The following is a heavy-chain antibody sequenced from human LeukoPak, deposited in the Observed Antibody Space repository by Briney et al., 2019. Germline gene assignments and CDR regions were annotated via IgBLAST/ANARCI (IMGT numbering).Heavy chain of an antibody. CDR3: ARGTYYDFWSGYYDFDY. V-gene: IGHV3-48*01. CDR2: ISSSSSTI. CDR1: GFTFSSYS. Sequence: PGGSLRLSCAASGFTFSSYSMTWVRQAPGKGLEWVSCISSSSSTIYYADSVRGRFTISRDNAKNSLYLQMNSLRAEDTAVYYCARGTYYDFWSGYYDFDYWGQGTLVTVSS. J-gene: IGHJ4*02. D-gene: IGHD3-3*01.